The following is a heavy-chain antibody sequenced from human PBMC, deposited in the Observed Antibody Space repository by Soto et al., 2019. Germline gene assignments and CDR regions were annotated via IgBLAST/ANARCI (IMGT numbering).Heavy chain of an antibody. J-gene: IGHJ6*02. Sequence: GGILRLTCAASGFTFSSYWISWVRQAPGKGLEWVANIKQDGSEKYYVDSVKGRFTISRDNAKNSLYLQMNSLRAEDTAVYYCARDAGYHGMDVWGQGTTVTVSS. V-gene: IGHV3-7*05. CDR2: IKQDGSEK. CDR3: ARDAGYHGMDV. CDR1: GFTFSSYW.